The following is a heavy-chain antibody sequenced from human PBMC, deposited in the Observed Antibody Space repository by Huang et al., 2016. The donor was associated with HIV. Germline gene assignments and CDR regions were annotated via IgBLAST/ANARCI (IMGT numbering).Heavy chain of an antibody. CDR3: ARAFPSGALDS. CDR2: ASYTGST. Sequence: QVRLQESGPGLVRPSETLSLTCNVSGAPINKYYWNWIRQSPGKGLEWVGFASYTGSTNYNPSRKSRVTILQDTSKNQCSLKLTSVTAADTAVYYCARAFPSGALDSWGQGTLVTVSS. V-gene: IGHV4-59*01. CDR1: GAPINKYY. J-gene: IGHJ4*02.